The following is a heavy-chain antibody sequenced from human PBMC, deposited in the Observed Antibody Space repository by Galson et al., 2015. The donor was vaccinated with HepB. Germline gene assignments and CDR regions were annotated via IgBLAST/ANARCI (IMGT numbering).Heavy chain of an antibody. D-gene: IGHD3-10*01. V-gene: IGHV3-48*02. J-gene: IGHJ2*01. CDR1: GFTFSSYT. Sequence: SLRLSCAASGFTFSSYTMNWVRQAPGKGLESVSYISSTGPTMYYADSAKGRLTISRDNAQKSLYLQMNSLRDEDTAVYYCSRVYFGSGTSSAYWYFDLWGRGALVTVSS. CDR2: ISSTGPTM. CDR3: SRVYFGSGTSSAYWYFDL.